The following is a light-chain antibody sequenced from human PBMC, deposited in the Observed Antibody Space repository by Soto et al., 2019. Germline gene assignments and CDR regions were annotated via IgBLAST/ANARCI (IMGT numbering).Light chain of an antibody. CDR3: NQYDNWLTGT. J-gene: IGKJ1*01. Sequence: IVMTQSPANLSVCPGERASLXCRASQALSDHLGWFQHKAGKPPRLLIYDASTRATGIQARLSGGGSGKEFTLNISSLQSEDFAVYYCNQYDNWLTGTFGQGTKVDIK. CDR1: QALSDH. V-gene: IGKV3-15*01. CDR2: DAS.